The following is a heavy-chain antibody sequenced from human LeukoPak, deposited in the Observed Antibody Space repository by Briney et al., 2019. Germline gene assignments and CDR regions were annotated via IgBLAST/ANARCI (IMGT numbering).Heavy chain of an antibody. V-gene: IGHV4-34*01. CDR2: INHSGST. Sequence: SETLSLTCAVYGGSFSGYYWSWIRQPPGKGLEWIGEINHSGSTNYNPSLKSRVTISVDTSKNQFSLKLSSVTAADTAVYYCARIAVAGTNNYYYYYMDVWGKGTTVTISS. CDR3: ARIAVAGTNNYYYYYMDV. J-gene: IGHJ6*03. D-gene: IGHD6-19*01. CDR1: GGSFSGYY.